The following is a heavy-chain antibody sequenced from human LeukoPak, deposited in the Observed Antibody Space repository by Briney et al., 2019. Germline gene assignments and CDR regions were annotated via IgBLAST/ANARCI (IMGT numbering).Heavy chain of an antibody. D-gene: IGHD3-3*01. Sequence: GASVKVSCKASGYTFTGYYMHWVRQAPGQGLEWMGWINPNSGGTNYAQKFQGRVTMTRNTSISTAYMELSSLRSEDTAVYYCARDTPNDFWSGYYGSPDAFDIWGQGTMVTVSS. CDR2: INPNSGGT. CDR1: GYTFTGYY. V-gene: IGHV1-2*02. J-gene: IGHJ3*02. CDR3: ARDTPNDFWSGYYGSPDAFDI.